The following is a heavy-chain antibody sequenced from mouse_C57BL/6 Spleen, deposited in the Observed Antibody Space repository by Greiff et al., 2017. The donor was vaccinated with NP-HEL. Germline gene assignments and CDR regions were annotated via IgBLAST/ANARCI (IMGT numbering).Heavy chain of an antibody. V-gene: IGHV10-3*01. D-gene: IGHD1-1*01. CDR3: VRGIYYYGSSLYYYAMDY. Sequence: EVMLVESGGGLVQPKGSLKLSCAASGFTFNTYAMHWVRQAPGKGLEWVARIRSKSSNYATYYADSVKDRFTISRDDSQSMLYLQMNNLKTEDTAMYYCVRGIYYYGSSLYYYAMDYWGQGTSVTVSS. CDR1: GFTFNTYA. J-gene: IGHJ4*01. CDR2: IRSKSSNYAT.